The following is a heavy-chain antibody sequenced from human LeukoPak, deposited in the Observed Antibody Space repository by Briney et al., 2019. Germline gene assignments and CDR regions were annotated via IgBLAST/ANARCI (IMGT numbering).Heavy chain of an antibody. D-gene: IGHD3-9*01. CDR1: GYTFTGYY. J-gene: IGHJ4*02. CDR3: ARANPEKTGTIRYFDWLLLSPFDY. CDR2: INPNSGGT. Sequence: GASVKVSCKASGYTFTGYYMHWVRQAPGQGLEWMGWINPNSGGTNYAQKFQGRVTMTRDTSTSTVYMELSSLRSEDTAVYYCARANPEKTGTIRYFDWLLLSPFDYWGQGTLVTVSS. V-gene: IGHV1-2*02.